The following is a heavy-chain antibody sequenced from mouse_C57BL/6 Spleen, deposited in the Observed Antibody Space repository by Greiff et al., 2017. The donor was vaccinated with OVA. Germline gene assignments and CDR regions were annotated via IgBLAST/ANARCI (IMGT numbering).Heavy chain of an antibody. V-gene: IGHV1-42*01. Sequence: VQLQQSGPELVKPGASVKISCKASGYSFTGYYMNWVKQSPEKSLEWIGEINPSTGGTTYNQKFKAKATLTVDKSSSTAYMQLKSLTSEDSAVYYCASKRRFAYWGQGTLVTVSA. CDR2: INPSTGGT. J-gene: IGHJ3*01. CDR3: ASKRRFAY. CDR1: GYSFTGYY.